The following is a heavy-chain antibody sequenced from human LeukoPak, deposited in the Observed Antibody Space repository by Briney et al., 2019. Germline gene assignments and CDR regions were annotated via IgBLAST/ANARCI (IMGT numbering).Heavy chain of an antibody. Sequence: SETLSLTCAVYGGSFSGYYWSWIRQPPGEGLEWIGEINHSGSTNYNPSLKSRVTISVDTSKNQFSLKLSSVTAADTAVYYCAGGRIAVAGTGYWGQGTLVTVSS. CDR2: INHSGST. V-gene: IGHV4-34*01. D-gene: IGHD6-19*01. CDR1: GGSFSGYY. CDR3: AGGRIAVAGTGY. J-gene: IGHJ4*02.